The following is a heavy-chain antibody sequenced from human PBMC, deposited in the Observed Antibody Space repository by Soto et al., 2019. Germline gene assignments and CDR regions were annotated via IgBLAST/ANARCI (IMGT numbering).Heavy chain of an antibody. CDR2: ISSSSSTI. Sequence: GGSLRLSCAASGFTFSSYSMNWVRQAPGKGLEWVSYISSSSSTIYYADSVKGRFTISRDNAKNSLYLQMNSLRDEDTAVYYCARDRQYYDSSGYPTNNWFDPWGQGTLVTVSS. J-gene: IGHJ5*02. D-gene: IGHD3-22*01. V-gene: IGHV3-48*02. CDR3: ARDRQYYDSSGYPTNNWFDP. CDR1: GFTFSSYS.